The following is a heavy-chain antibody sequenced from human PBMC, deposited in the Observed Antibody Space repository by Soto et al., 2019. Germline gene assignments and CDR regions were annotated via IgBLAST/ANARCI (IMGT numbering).Heavy chain of an antibody. Sequence: PGGSLRLFGAASEFNFISYAISWVRQAPGKGLEWVSAIRGSGGSTYYADSVKGRFTISRDNSKNTLYLQMNSLRAEDTAVYYCTKLGSTDAFDIWGQGTMVTGSS. V-gene: IGHV3-23*01. J-gene: IGHJ3*02. CDR2: IRGSGGST. CDR3: TKLGSTDAFDI. CDR1: EFNFISYA.